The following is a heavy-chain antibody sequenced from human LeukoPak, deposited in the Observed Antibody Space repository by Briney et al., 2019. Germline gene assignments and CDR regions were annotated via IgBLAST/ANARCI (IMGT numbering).Heavy chain of an antibody. J-gene: IGHJ4*02. CDR2: IKTDGTTT. CDR1: GFTLNHYW. CDR3: ARDGSGTSPFDY. D-gene: IGHD1-26*01. Sequence: GGSLRLSCTASGFTLNHYWMPWVRQAPGKGPVWVSLIKTDGTTTTYADFVKGRFTISRDDARNTLFLEMNSLRVEDTAVYYCARDGSGTSPFDYWGQGTLVTVSS. V-gene: IGHV3-74*03.